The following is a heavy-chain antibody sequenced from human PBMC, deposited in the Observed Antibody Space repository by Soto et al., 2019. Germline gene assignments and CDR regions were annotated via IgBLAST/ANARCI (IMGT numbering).Heavy chain of an antibody. J-gene: IGHJ4*02. CDR2: ISGSGIST. CDR3: AKLRLNAIGDYGFLDH. D-gene: IGHD4-17*01. Sequence: EVQLLESGGNSVQPGGSLRLSCEVSGVTFSSHAMSWVRQAPGKGLEWISGISGSGISTYNAVSVKGRFTISRDNSKNTLYLQLNSLRVDDTAIYYCAKLRLNAIGDYGFLDHWGQGTLVTVSS. CDR1: GVTFSSHA. V-gene: IGHV3-23*01.